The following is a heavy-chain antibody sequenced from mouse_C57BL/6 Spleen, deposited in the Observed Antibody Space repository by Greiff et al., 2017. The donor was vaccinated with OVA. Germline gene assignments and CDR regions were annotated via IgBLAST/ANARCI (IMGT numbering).Heavy chain of an antibody. CDR2: IWSGGST. Sequence: VQLVESGPGLVQPSQSLSITCTVSGFSLTSYGVHWVRQSPGKGLEWLGVIWSGGSTDYNAAFISRLSISKDNSKSQVFFKMNSLQADDTAIYYCARTIDYYGSTYAMDYWGQGTSVTVSS. CDR3: ARTIDYYGSTYAMDY. CDR1: GFSLTSYG. D-gene: IGHD1-1*01. J-gene: IGHJ4*01. V-gene: IGHV2-2*01.